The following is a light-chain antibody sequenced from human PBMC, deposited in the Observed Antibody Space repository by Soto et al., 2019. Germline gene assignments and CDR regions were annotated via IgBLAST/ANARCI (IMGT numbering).Light chain of an antibody. J-gene: IGLJ2*01. CDR3: SAYTSSSALI. CDR1: SSDVGAHNY. CDR2: EVS. V-gene: IGLV2-14*01. Sequence: SALTQPASVSGSPGQSITISCTGTSSDVGAHNYVSWYQQHAGKAPKLMIYEVSNRPLGVSDRFSGSKSGNTASLTVSGLQAEDEAYYYCSAYTSSSALIFGGGTQLTVL.